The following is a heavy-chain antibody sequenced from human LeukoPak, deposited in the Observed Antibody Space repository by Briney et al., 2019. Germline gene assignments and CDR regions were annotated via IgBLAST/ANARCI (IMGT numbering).Heavy chain of an antibody. J-gene: IGHJ3*02. CDR3: MRGYDI. Sequence: PGGSLRLSCAASEFIFSTQWMHWVRQAPGKGLEWVSGINGNGTSTIYAGSVKGRFTISRDNAKNTLYLQMNSLRADDTAVYYCMRGYDIWGQGTMVTVSS. CDR2: INGNGTST. CDR1: EFIFSTQW. V-gene: IGHV3-74*01.